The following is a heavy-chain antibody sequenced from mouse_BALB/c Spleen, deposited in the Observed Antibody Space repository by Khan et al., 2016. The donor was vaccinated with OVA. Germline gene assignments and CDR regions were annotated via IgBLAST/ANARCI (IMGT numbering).Heavy chain of an antibody. CDR2: FKPYNGIT. CDR1: GYTFTSYS. V-gene: IGHV1-4*01. Sequence: QVRLQQSGAELVRPWASLQLSCNTSGYTFTSYSTHSIKLQFAGGKLWFLYFKPYNGITNYNQKFKDKATLTADKSSTTVYMQLSSLTSDDSAFYNCVRDGAYYRNDGWFAYWGQGTLVTVSA. CDR3: VRDGAYYRNDGWFAY. J-gene: IGHJ3*01. D-gene: IGHD2-14*01.